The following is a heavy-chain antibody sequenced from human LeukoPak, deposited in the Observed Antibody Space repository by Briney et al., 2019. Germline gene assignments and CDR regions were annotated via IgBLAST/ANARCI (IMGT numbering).Heavy chain of an antibody. CDR3: ARGNWNYPFDY. Sequence: GGSLRLSCAASGFTVSSNYMSWVRQAPGKGLEWVSVIYSSDSTYYADSVKGRFTISRDNSKNTLYLQMNSLRAEDTAVYCCARGNWNYPFDYWGQGTLVTVSS. CDR2: IYSSDST. V-gene: IGHV3-53*01. J-gene: IGHJ4*02. CDR1: GFTVSSNY. D-gene: IGHD1-7*01.